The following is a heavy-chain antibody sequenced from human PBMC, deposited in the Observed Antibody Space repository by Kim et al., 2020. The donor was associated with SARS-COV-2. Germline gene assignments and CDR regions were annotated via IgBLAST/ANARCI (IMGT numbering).Heavy chain of an antibody. J-gene: IGHJ6*02. Sequence: YADSVKGRFTVTRDISRGTVYLQMNSLTADDTAVYYCARSGGYSYYGMDVWGQGTTVTVSS. CDR3: ARSGGYSYYGMDV. V-gene: IGHV3-53*01. D-gene: IGHD5-12*01.